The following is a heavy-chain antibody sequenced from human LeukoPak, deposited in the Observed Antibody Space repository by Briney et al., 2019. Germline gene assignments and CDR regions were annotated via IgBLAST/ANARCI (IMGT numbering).Heavy chain of an antibody. Sequence: GRSLRLSCAASGFTFDDYAMHWVRQAPGKGLEWVSGISWNSGSIGYADSVKGRFTISRDNAKNSLYLQMNSLRAEDMAVYYCAGPLSIAARELGAFDIWGQGTMVTVSS. D-gene: IGHD6-6*01. V-gene: IGHV3-9*03. CDR1: GFTFDDYA. CDR3: AGPLSIAARELGAFDI. CDR2: ISWNSGSI. J-gene: IGHJ3*02.